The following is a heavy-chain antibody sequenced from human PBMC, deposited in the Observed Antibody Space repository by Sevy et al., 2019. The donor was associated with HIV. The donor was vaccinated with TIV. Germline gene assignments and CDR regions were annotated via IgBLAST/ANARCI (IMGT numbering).Heavy chain of an antibody. CDR3: ARSYYGEYDY. CDR2: IYYSGST. V-gene: IGHV4-31*03. Sequence: SETLSLTCTVSGGSISSGGYYWSWIRQHPGKGVEWIGYIYYSGSTYYNPSLKSRVTISVDTSKNQFSLKLSSVTAADTAVYYCARSYYGEYDYWGQGTLVTVSS. J-gene: IGHJ4*02. CDR1: GGSISSGGYY. D-gene: IGHD4-17*01.